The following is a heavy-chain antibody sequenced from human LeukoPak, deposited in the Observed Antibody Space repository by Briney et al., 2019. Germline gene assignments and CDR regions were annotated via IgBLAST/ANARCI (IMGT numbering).Heavy chain of an antibody. CDR1: GFTFSSFG. J-gene: IGHJ4*02. Sequence: GGSLRLSCVASGFTFSSFGLAWVRQAPGKGLEWASIISSSGTTTFYADSVRGRFTVSRDNSKSTLFLQMNTLRAEDAAVYYCAKASKYCGGDCYSYLDFWGQGAPVTVSS. CDR2: ISSSGTTT. CDR3: AKASKYCGGDCYSYLDF. V-gene: IGHV3-23*01. D-gene: IGHD2-21*02.